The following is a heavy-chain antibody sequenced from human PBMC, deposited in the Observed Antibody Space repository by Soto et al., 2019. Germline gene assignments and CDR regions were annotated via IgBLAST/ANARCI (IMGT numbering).Heavy chain of an antibody. J-gene: IGHJ4*02. CDR3: ARDSRDDFWSGYPEFDY. CDR2: MNPNSGNT. CDR1: GYTFTSYD. V-gene: IGHV1-8*01. Sequence: QVQLVQSGAEVKKPGASVKVSCKASGYTFTSYDINWVRQATGQGLEWMGWMNPNSGNTGYAQKFQGRVTMTRNTSISTAYMELSSLRSEDTAVYYCARDSRDDFWSGYPEFDYWGQGTLVTVSS. D-gene: IGHD3-3*01.